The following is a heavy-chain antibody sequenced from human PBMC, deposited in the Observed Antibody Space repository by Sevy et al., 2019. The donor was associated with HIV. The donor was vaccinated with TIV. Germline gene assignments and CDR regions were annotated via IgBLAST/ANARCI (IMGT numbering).Heavy chain of an antibody. CDR2: ISSSSYI. V-gene: IGHV3-21*01. J-gene: IGHJ6*02. CDR3: ARDLWTYSSSWPHYYYYGMDV. Sequence: GGSLRLSCAASGFTFSSYSMNWVRQAPGKGLEWVSSISSSSYIYYADTVKGRFTISRDNAKNSLYLQMNSLRAEDTAVYYWARDLWTYSSSWPHYYYYGMDVWGQGTTVTVSS. D-gene: IGHD6-13*01. CDR1: GFTFSSYS.